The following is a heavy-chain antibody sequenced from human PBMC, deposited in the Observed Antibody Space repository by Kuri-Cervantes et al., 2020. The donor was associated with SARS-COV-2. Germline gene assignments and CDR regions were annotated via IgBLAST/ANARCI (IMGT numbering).Heavy chain of an antibody. CDR1: GFTFSSYA. J-gene: IGHJ6*03. CDR3: AKAGYIAAAGAYYYYYMDV. CDR2: ISGSGGST. Sequence: GESLKISCAASGFTFSSYAMSWVRQAPGKGLEWVSAISGSGGSTYYADSVKGRFTISRDNSKSTLYLQMNSLRAEDTAVYYCAKAGYIAAAGAYYYYYMDVWGKGTTVTVSS. V-gene: IGHV3-23*01. D-gene: IGHD6-13*01.